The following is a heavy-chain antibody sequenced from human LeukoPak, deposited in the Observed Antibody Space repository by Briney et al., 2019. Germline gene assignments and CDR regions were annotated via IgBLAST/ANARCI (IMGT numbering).Heavy chain of an antibody. D-gene: IGHD3-22*01. J-gene: IGHJ6*03. Sequence: GGSLRLSCAASGFTFSDYYMSWIRQAPGKGLEWVSYISSSGSTIYYADSVKGRFTNSRDNAKNSLYLQMNSLRAEDTAVYYCARERPDYYDSSGYYMDVWGKGTTVTVSS. CDR3: ARERPDYYDSSGYYMDV. V-gene: IGHV3-11*01. CDR2: ISSSGSTI. CDR1: GFTFSDYY.